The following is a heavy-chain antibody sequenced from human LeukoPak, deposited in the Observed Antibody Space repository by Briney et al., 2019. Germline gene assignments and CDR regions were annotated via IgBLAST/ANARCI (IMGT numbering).Heavy chain of an antibody. V-gene: IGHV3-30*04. CDR3: AKDGGEYYDILTGYYPRLYYMDV. J-gene: IGHJ6*03. Sequence: GGSLRLSCAASGFTFSSYAMHWVRQAPGKGLEWVAVISYDGSNKYYADSVKGRFTISRDNSKNTLYLQMNSLRAEDTAVYYCAKDGGEYYDILTGYYPRLYYMDVWGKGTTVTVSS. CDR1: GFTFSSYA. D-gene: IGHD3-9*01. CDR2: ISYDGSNK.